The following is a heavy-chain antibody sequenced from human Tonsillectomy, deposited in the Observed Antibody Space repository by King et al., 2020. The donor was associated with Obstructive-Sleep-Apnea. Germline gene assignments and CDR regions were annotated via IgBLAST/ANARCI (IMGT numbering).Heavy chain of an antibody. CDR1: GGSISSYY. Sequence: VQLQESGPGLVKPSETLSLTCTVSGGSISSYYWSWIRQPPGKGLEWIGYIYYSGSTNYNPSLKSRVTISVDTSKNQFSLKLSSVTAADTAVYYCAGQSGRSSTSETYGMDVWGQGTTVTVSS. J-gene: IGHJ6*02. V-gene: IGHV4-59*08. D-gene: IGHD2-2*01. CDR3: AGQSGRSSTSETYGMDV. CDR2: IYYSGST.